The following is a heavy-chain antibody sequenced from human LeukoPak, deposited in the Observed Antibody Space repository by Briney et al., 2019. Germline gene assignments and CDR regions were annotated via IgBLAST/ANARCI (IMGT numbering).Heavy chain of an antibody. V-gene: IGHV3-30-3*01. Sequence: GGSLRLSCAASGFTFSSYAMHWVRQAPGKGLEWVAVISYDGSNKYYADSVKGRFTISRDNSKNTLYLQMNSLRAEDTAVYYCARGNFGKTTVVTQLDYWGQGTLVTVSS. CDR2: ISYDGSNK. D-gene: IGHD4-23*01. CDR3: ARGNFGKTTVVTQLDY. CDR1: GFTFSSYA. J-gene: IGHJ4*02.